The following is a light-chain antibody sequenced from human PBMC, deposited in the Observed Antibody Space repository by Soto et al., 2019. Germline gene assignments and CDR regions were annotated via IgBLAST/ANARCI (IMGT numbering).Light chain of an antibody. CDR1: SSDVGGYNY. CDR2: EVN. Sequence: QSALTQPASVSGSPGQSITTSCTGTSSDVGGYNYVSWYQQHPGKAPKLMIYEVNNRPSGVSNRFSGSKSGNTASLTISGLRAEDEADYYCTSYTSTNTWVFGGGTKLTVL. CDR3: TSYTSTNTWV. V-gene: IGLV2-14*01. J-gene: IGLJ3*02.